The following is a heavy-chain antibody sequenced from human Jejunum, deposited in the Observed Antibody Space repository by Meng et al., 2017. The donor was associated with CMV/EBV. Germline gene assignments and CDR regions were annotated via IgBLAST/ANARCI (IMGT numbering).Heavy chain of an antibody. V-gene: IGHV1-2*02. Sequence: IFTGYYMHWVRQAPGQGLEWMGWINPNSGTTNYAQKFQARITMTRDTSISTAYMELNRLRSDDTAVHYCASQGYDFWSGYYAFDIWGQGTKVTVSS. CDR1: IFTGYY. CDR2: INPNSGTT. J-gene: IGHJ3*02. D-gene: IGHD3-3*01. CDR3: ASQGYDFWSGYYAFDI.